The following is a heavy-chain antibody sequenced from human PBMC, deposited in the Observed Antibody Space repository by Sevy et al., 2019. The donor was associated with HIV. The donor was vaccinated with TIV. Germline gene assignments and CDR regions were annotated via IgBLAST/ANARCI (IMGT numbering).Heavy chain of an antibody. J-gene: IGHJ4*02. CDR2: IKQDGSEK. Sequence: GGCLRLSCAASGFTFSSYWMSWVRQAPGKGLEWVANIKQDGSEKYYVDSVKGRFTISRDNAKNSLYLQMNSLRAEDTAVYYCARDPGQLWLHFDYWGQGTLVTVSS. CDR1: GFTFSSYW. V-gene: IGHV3-7*03. CDR3: ARDPGQLWLHFDY. D-gene: IGHD5-18*01.